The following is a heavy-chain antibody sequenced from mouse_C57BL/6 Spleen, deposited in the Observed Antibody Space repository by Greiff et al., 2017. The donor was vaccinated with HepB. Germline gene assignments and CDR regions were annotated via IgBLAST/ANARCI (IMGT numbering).Heavy chain of an antibody. CDR2: INYYGSST. J-gene: IGHJ4*01. Sequence: EVKLMESEGGLVQPGSSMKLSCTASGFTFSDYYMAWVRQVPEKGLEWVANINYYGSSTYYLDSLKSRFIISRDNAKNILYLQMSSLKSEDTATYYCARRGAQAAMGYWGQGTSVTVSS. V-gene: IGHV5-16*01. D-gene: IGHD3-2*02. CDR1: GFTFSDYY. CDR3: ARRGAQAAMGY.